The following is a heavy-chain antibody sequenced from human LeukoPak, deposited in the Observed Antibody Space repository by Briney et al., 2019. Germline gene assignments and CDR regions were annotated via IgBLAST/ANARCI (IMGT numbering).Heavy chain of an antibody. V-gene: IGHV1-18*01. Sequence: ASVKVSCKASGYTFTSYGISWVRQAPGQGLEWMGWISDYNGNTNYAQKFQDKVIMTTDTSTNTAYMELRGLTTDDTAVYYCARRVGFYGSGKTMGGWFGPWGPGSLVTVSS. CDR3: ARRVGFYGSGKTMGGWFGP. J-gene: IGHJ5*02. D-gene: IGHD3-10*01. CDR1: GYTFTSYG. CDR2: ISDYNGNT.